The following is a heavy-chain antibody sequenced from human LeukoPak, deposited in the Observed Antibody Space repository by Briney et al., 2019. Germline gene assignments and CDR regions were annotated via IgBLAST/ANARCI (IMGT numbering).Heavy chain of an antibody. Sequence: GGSLRLSCEGSGFTFSINAMHWVRQAPGKGLEWVAVISYDGSNKYYADSVKGRFTISRDNSKNTLYLQMNSLRAEDTAVYYCARGQFSLYGGKLDYWGQGTLVTVSS. CDR2: ISYDGSNK. CDR1: GFTFSINA. J-gene: IGHJ4*02. D-gene: IGHD4-23*01. V-gene: IGHV3-30-3*01. CDR3: ARGQFSLYGGKLDY.